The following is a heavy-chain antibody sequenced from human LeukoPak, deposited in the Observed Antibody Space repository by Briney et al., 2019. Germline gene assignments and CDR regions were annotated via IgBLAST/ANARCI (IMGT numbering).Heavy chain of an antibody. CDR3: ARVRGSSSSYFDY. D-gene: IGHD6-6*01. V-gene: IGHV4-4*02. CDR2: IYHSGST. CDR1: GFTFSSYSM. Sequence: GSLRLSCAPSGFTFSSYSMNWVRQPPGKGLEWIGEIYHSGSTNYNPSLKSRVTISVDKSKNQFSLKLSSVTAADTAVYYCARVRGSSSSYFDYWGQGTLVTVS. J-gene: IGHJ4*02.